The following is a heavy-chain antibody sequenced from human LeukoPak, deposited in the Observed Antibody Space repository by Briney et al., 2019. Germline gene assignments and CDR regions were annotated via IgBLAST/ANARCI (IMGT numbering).Heavy chain of an antibody. V-gene: IGHV4-4*02. CDR1: GDSISNSIW. D-gene: IGHD5-18*01. CDR3: ARVPFLSAMVKVGWFDP. Sequence: SGTLSLTCTVSGDSISNSIWWSWLRQPPGKGLEWIGEVDHTGNTNYRPSLDSRVTLSIDTSKDQFSLTLTSVTATDTAVYYCARVPFLSAMVKVGWFDPWGQGTLVTVSS. CDR2: VDHTGNT. J-gene: IGHJ5*02.